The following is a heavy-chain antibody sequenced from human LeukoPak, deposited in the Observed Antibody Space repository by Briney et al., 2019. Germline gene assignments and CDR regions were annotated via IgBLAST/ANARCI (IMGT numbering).Heavy chain of an antibody. V-gene: IGHV4-59*01. CDR2: IYYSGST. Sequence: PSETLSLTCTVSGGSNSSYYWSWIRQPPGKGLEWIGYIYYSGSTNYNPSLKSRVTISVDTSKNQFSLKLSSVTAADTAVYYCARFDRSGWYDYWGQGTLVTVSS. J-gene: IGHJ4*02. CDR1: GGSNSSYY. D-gene: IGHD6-19*01. CDR3: ARFDRSGWYDY.